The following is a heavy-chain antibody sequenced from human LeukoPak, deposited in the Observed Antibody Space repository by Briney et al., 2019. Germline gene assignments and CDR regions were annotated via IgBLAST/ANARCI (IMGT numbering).Heavy chain of an antibody. CDR1: GGSISSYY. J-gene: IGHJ4*02. V-gene: IGHV4-59*01. D-gene: IGHD6-19*01. CDR2: SYYNWST. CDR3: ARALIADRLSSGWYHYFDY. Sequence: SETLSLTCTVSGGSISSYYWSWIRQPPAKGLERIGNSYYNWSTNYTPSRKSRVTISVDTSKNQFSMKLSSVTAADTAVYYCARALIADRLSSGWYHYFDYWGQGTLVTVSS.